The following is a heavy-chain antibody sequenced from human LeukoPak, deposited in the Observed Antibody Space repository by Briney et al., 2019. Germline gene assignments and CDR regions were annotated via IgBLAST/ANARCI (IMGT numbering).Heavy chain of an antibody. CDR3: ARDGYCSSTSCPWGGYFDY. V-gene: IGHV3-21*01. J-gene: IGHJ4*02. CDR1: GFTFSSYS. D-gene: IGHD2-2*03. Sequence: GGSLRLPCAASGFTFSSYSMNWVRQAPGKGLEWVSSISRSSSSIYYADSVKGRFTISRDNAKNSLYLQMNSLRAEDTAVYYCARDGYCSSTSCPWGGYFDYWGQGTLVTVSS. CDR2: ISRSSSSI.